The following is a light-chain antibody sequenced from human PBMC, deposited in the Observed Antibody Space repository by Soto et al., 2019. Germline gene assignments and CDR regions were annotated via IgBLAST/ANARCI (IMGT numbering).Light chain of an antibody. Sequence: QAVVTQTPSASGTPGQRVTISCSGSSSNIGSNYVDWYQQLPGTAPRLLIYRDNQRPSGVPDRFSGSKSGTSASLAISGLRSEDEADYYCAAWDDSLSGQVFGTGTKLTVL. J-gene: IGLJ1*01. CDR3: AAWDDSLSGQV. V-gene: IGLV1-47*01. CDR1: SSNIGSNY. CDR2: RDN.